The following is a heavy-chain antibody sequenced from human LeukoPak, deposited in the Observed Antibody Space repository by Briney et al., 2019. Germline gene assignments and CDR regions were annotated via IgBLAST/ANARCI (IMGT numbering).Heavy chain of an antibody. CDR3: ARLRRSRLAEFDY. J-gene: IGHJ4*02. D-gene: IGHD3-3*02. CDR1: GGSFSSYY. V-gene: IGHV4-59*08. Sequence: PSETLSLTCAVYGGSFSSYYWSWIRQPPGKGLEWIGYIYYSGSTNYNPSLKSRVTISVDTSKNQFSLKLSSLTAADTAVYYCARLRRSRLAEFDYWGQGTLVTVSS. CDR2: IYYSGST.